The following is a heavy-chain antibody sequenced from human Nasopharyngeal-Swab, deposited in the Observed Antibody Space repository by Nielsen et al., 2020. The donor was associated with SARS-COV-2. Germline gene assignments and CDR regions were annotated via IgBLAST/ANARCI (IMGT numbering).Heavy chain of an antibody. J-gene: IGHJ4*02. CDR2: IYYSGST. D-gene: IGHD6-13*01. CDR1: GGSISSSSYY. Sequence: SETLSLTCNVSGGSISSSSYYWGWIRQPPGKGLEWIGSIYYSGSTYYNPSLKSRVTISVDTSKNQFSLKLSSVTAADTAVYYCARHRYSSSWSWYFDYWGQGTLVTVSS. CDR3: ARHRYSSSWSWYFDY. V-gene: IGHV4-39*01.